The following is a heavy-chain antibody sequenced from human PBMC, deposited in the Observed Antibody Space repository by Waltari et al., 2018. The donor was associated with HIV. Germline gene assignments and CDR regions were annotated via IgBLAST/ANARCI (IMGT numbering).Heavy chain of an antibody. CDR3: ARCRGVIAAAGLDY. J-gene: IGHJ4*02. CDR2: ISSRGRTI. CDR1: GFTFSSYE. V-gene: IGHV3-48*03. Sequence: EVQLVESGGGLVQPGGSLRLSCAASGFTFSSYEMNWVRQAPGKGLEWVSYISSRGRTIDYADSCKGRFTISRDNAKNSLYLQMNSLRAEDTAVYYCARCRGVIAAAGLDYWGQGTLVTVSS. D-gene: IGHD6-13*01.